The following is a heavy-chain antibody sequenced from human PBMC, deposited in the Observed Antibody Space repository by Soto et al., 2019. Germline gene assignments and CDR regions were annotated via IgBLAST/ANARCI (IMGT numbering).Heavy chain of an antibody. Sequence: SVNLYCKAAGGTFSIYTISWVRQAPGQGLEWMGRIIPILGIANYAQKFQGRVTITADKSTSTAYMELSSLRSEDTAVYYCARDHCSGGSCYSDYWGQGTLVTVSS. CDR2: IIPILGIA. J-gene: IGHJ4*02. V-gene: IGHV1-69*04. CDR1: GGTFSIYT. CDR3: ARDHCSGGSCYSDY. D-gene: IGHD2-15*01.